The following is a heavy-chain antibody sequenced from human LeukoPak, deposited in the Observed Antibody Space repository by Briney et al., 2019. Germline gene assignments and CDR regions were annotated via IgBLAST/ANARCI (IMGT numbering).Heavy chain of an antibody. V-gene: IGHV3-30-3*01. CDR1: GFTFSSYA. CDR2: ISYDGSNK. J-gene: IGHJ4*02. D-gene: IGHD6-13*01. CDR3: AIAAAGSFDY. Sequence: PGGSLRLSCAASGFTFSSYAMHWVRQAPGKGLEWVAVISYDGSNKYYADSVKGRFTISRDNSKNTLYLQMNSLRAEGTAVYYCAIAAAGSFDYWGQGTLVTVSS.